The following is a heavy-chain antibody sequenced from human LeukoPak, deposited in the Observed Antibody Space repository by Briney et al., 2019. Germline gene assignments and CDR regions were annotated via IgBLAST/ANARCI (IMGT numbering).Heavy chain of an antibody. CDR3: ARELYSSSWHTFDY. CDR2: ISAYNGNT. Sequence: ASVKVSCKASGYTFTSYGISWVRQAPGQGLEWMGWISAYNGNTNYAQKLQGRVTMTTDTSTSTAYMELRSPRSDDTAVYYCARELYSSSWHTFDYWGQGTLVTVSS. D-gene: IGHD6-13*01. CDR1: GYTFTSYG. J-gene: IGHJ4*02. V-gene: IGHV1-18*01.